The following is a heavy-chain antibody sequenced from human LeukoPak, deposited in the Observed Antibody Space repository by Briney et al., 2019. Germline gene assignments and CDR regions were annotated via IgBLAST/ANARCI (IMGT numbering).Heavy chain of an antibody. V-gene: IGHV1-69*01. Sequence: SVKVSCKASGGTFSSYAISWVRQAPGQGLEWMGGIIPIFGTANYAQKFQGRVTITADESSSTAYMELSSLRSEDTAVYYCARRGADFSPFDPWGQGTLVTVSS. CDR3: ARRGADFSPFDP. D-gene: IGHD3-3*01. CDR2: IIPIFGTA. CDR1: GGTFSSYA. J-gene: IGHJ5*02.